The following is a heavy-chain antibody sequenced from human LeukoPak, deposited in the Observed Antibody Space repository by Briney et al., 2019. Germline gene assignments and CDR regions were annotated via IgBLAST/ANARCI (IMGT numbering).Heavy chain of an antibody. CDR3: ARGTMVRGVMEYYYGMDV. J-gene: IGHJ6*02. D-gene: IGHD3-10*01. Sequence: GRSLRLSCAASGITFSSYAMHWVRQAPGKGLEWVAVISYDGSNKYYADSVKGRFTISRDNSKNTLYLQMNSLRAEDTAVYYCARGTMVRGVMEYYYGMDVWGQGTTVTVS. CDR2: ISYDGSNK. V-gene: IGHV3-30*04. CDR1: GITFSSYA.